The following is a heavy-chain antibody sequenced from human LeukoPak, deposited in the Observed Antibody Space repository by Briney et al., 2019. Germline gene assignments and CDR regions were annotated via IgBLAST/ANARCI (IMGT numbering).Heavy chain of an antibody. CDR1: GYTLTVYY. CDR2: INPNSGDT. CDR3: AREVSGYTYGRGSYFDY. J-gene: IGHJ4*01. V-gene: IGHV1-2*06. D-gene: IGHD5-18*01. Sequence: GASVKVSCKASGYTLTVYYIHWVRQAPGQGLEWMGRINPNSGDTNFAQKFQGRVTMTRDTSISTAYMDLSGLRPDDTAVYYCAREVSGYTYGRGSYFDYWGHGILVTVSS.